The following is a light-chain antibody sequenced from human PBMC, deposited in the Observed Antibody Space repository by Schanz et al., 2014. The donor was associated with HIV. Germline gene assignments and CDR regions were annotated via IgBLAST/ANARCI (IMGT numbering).Light chain of an antibody. CDR2: EGS. J-gene: IGLJ1*01. V-gene: IGLV2-14*01. CDR3: SSYTSGSTYV. Sequence: QSALTQPASVSGSPGQSISISCTGTSGDVGSYNYVSWYQQHPGKAPKLMIYEGSKRPSGVPVRFFGSKSGNTASLTISGLQTEDEADYYCSSYTSGSTYVFGTGTKVTVL. CDR1: SGDVGSYNY.